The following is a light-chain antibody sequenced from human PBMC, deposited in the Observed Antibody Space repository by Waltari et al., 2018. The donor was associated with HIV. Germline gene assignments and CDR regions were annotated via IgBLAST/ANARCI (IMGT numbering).Light chain of an antibody. V-gene: IGLV1-47*01. CDR3: ASWDDRLSGHV. CDR2: RNN. J-gene: IGLJ1*01. Sequence: QSVLTQPLSASETLGRSLHISCSGDPSNIGRHYVFWYQQVAGLAPRLLIYRNNLRPSGVSDRFSGSRSGTSASLVISGLRAEDEAQYYCASWDDRLSGHVFGGGT. CDR1: PSNIGRHY.